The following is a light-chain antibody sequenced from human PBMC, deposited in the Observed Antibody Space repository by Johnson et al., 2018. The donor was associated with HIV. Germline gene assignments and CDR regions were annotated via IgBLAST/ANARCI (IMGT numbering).Light chain of an antibody. CDR1: SSNIGNNY. Sequence: SVLTQPPSVSAAPGQKVTISCSGSSSNIGNNYVSWYQQLPGTAPTLLIYDNNKRPSGIPDRFSGSKSGTSATLGINGLQTGDEADYYCGPWDSSLSDYVFGTGTKVTVL. V-gene: IGLV1-51*01. J-gene: IGLJ1*01. CDR2: DNN. CDR3: GPWDSSLSDYV.